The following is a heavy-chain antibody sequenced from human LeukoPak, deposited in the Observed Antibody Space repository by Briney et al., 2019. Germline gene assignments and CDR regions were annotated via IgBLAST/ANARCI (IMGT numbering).Heavy chain of an antibody. CDR1: GYTVTGYY. J-gene: IGHJ5*02. D-gene: IGHD3-10*01. Sequence: GAAVKVSCKASGYTVTGYYLHWVRQAPGQGLEWMGWINPDSGDTNYLQKFQGRVTMTRDTSISTAYMELSRLRSDDTAVYYCTRDLLGGSGTFDPWGQGTLVTVSS. V-gene: IGHV1-2*02. CDR2: INPDSGDT. CDR3: TRDLLGGSGTFDP.